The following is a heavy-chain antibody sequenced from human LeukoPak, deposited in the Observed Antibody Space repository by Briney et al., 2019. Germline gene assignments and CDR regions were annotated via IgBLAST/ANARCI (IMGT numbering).Heavy chain of an antibody. CDR2: IYSGGST. CDR1: GFTVSSNY. V-gene: IGHV3-66*01. Sequence: PGGSLRLSCAASGFTVSSNYMSWVRQAPGKGLEWVSVIYSGGSTYYADSVKGRFTISRDNSKNTLYLQMNSLRAEDTAVYYCARDSSYYYDSSGYYDYWGQGTLVTVSS. CDR3: ARDSSYYYDSSGYYDY. D-gene: IGHD3-22*01. J-gene: IGHJ4*02.